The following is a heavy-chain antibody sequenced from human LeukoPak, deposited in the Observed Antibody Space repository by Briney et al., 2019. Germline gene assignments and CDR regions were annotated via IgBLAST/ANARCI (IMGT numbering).Heavy chain of an antibody. J-gene: IGHJ4*02. D-gene: IGHD3-9*01. CDR1: GYTLTSYG. V-gene: IGHV1-3*01. CDR2: INAANGNT. Sequence: ASVKVSCKASGYTLTSYGMHWVRQAPGQSLECMGWINAANGNTKYSQKFQGRVTITRDTSASTAYMELSSLRSEDTAVYYCARGGETGYYGYFDYWGQGTLVTASS. CDR3: ARGGETGYYGYFDY.